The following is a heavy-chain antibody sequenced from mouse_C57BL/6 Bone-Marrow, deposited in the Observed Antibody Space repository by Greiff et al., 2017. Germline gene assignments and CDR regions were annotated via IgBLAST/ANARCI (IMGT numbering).Heavy chain of an antibody. CDR3: AREGAFITTVVSPFDY. D-gene: IGHD1-1*01. V-gene: IGHV1-81*01. CDR2: IYPRSGNT. CDR1: GYTFTSYG. J-gene: IGHJ2*01. Sequence: QVQLQQSGAELARPGASVKLSCKASGYTFTSYGISWVKQRTGQGLEWIGEIYPRSGNTYYNEKFKGKATLTADKSSSTAYMELRSLTSADSAVFFCAREGAFITTVVSPFDYWGQGTTLTVSS.